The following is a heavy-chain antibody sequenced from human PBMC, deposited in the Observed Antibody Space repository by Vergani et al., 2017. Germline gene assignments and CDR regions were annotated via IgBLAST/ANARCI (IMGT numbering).Heavy chain of an antibody. J-gene: IGHJ4*02. CDR1: GFTFSSYA. V-gene: IGHV4-59*01. D-gene: IGHD2-2*01. CDR3: ARLGYCSSTSCVNPS. Sequence: VQLLESGGGLVQPGGSLRLSCAASGFTFSSYAMSWIRQPPGKGLEWIGYIYYSGSTNYNPSLKSRVTISVDTSKNQFSLKLSSVTAADTAVYYCARLGYCSSTSCVNPSWGQGTLVTVSS. CDR2: IYYSGST.